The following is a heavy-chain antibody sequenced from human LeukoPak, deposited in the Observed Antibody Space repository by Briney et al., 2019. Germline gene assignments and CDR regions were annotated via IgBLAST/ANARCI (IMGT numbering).Heavy chain of an antibody. V-gene: IGHV3-66*01. CDR1: GFTVSSNY. CDR3: ASSQDYYDSSGYLPSPSDY. J-gene: IGHJ4*02. Sequence: PGGSLRLSCAASGFTVSSNYMSWVRQAPGKGLEWASVIYSGGSTYYADSVKGRFTISRDNSKNTLYLQMNSLRAEDTAVYYCASSQDYYDSSGYLPSPSDYWGQGTLVTVSS. CDR2: IYSGGST. D-gene: IGHD3-22*01.